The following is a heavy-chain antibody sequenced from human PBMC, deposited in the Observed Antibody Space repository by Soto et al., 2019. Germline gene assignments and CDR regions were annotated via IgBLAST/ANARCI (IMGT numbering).Heavy chain of an antibody. J-gene: IGHJ5*01. CDR2: INHSGST. CDR1: GGSFSGYY. CDR3: ARSLRVPTHRITITSRSVGTGRFEP. D-gene: IGHD3-10*01. V-gene: IGHV4-34*01. Sequence: QVQLQQWGAGLLKPSETLSLTCAVYGGSFSGYYWSWIRQPPGKGLEWIGEINHSGSTNYNPSLKRRVTISVDTLTNRLSSKVSTATAADTAVDYCARSLRVPTHRITITSRSVGTGRFEPCGQGTLVTVSS.